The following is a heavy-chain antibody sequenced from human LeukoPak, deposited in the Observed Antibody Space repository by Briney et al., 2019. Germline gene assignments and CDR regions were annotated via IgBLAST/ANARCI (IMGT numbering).Heavy chain of an antibody. CDR1: GFSFSDFY. V-gene: IGHV3-72*01. J-gene: IGHJ6*03. CDR3: ARTRRDIVVVPAAPPYYYMDV. CDR2: IRNKLNSYTT. Sequence: GGSLRLSCAGSGFSFSDFYMDWVRQAPGKGLQWVGRIRNKLNSYTTKYAASVQGRFTISRDDLKNSLYLQMNSLKTEDTAVYYCARTRRDIVVVPAAPPYYYMDVWGKGTTVTVSS. D-gene: IGHD2-2*01.